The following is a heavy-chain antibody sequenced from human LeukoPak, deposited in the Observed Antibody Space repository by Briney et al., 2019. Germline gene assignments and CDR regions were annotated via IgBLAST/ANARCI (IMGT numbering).Heavy chain of an antibody. CDR1: GFTFDYYG. V-gene: IGHV3-20*04. D-gene: IGHD3-22*01. J-gene: IGHJ4*02. CDR2: INWNGAGT. CDR3: ARDRYYDTSGFLDY. Sequence: GGSLGLSCAASGFTFDYYGMSWVRQAPGKGLEWVSGINWNGAGTDYADSMKGRFTISRDNAKNSLYLQMNSLRAEDTALYYCARDRYYDTSGFLDYWGQGTLVTVSS.